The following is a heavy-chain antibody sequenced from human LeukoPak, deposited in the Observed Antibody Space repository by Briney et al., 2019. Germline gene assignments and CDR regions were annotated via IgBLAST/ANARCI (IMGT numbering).Heavy chain of an antibody. CDR3: ASWPVGWYGEDS. Sequence: SGGSLRLSCAATGLSVSSNFMSWVRQAPGKGLEWVSVIYGGGSTYYADSVKGRFTISRDIPKNTLYLQMNSLRVEDTAVYYCASWPVGWYGEDSWGQGTLVTVSS. D-gene: IGHD6-19*01. V-gene: IGHV3-53*01. CDR2: IYGGGST. CDR1: GLSVSSNF. J-gene: IGHJ4*02.